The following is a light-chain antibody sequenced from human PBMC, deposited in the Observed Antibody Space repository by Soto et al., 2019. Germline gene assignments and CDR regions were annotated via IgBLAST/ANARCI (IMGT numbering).Light chain of an antibody. V-gene: IGKV1-5*03. Sequence: DIQMTQSPSTLSGSVGDRVTITCRASQTISSWLAWYPQKPGKAPKLLIYKASTLKSGVPSRFSGSGSGPEFTLTISSLQPDDFATYYCQHYNSYSGTFGQGTKVYIK. CDR2: KAS. J-gene: IGKJ1*01. CDR3: QHYNSYSGT. CDR1: QTISSW.